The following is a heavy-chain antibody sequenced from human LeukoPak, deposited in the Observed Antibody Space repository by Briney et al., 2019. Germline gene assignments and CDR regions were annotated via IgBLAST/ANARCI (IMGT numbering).Heavy chain of an antibody. CDR2: FDPEDGET. CDR3: ATRPTMIGEDWFDP. Sequence: GASVKVSCKASGGTFSSYAISWVRQAPGKGLEWMGGFDPEDGETIYAQKFQGRVTMTEDTSTDTAYMELSSLRSEDTAVYYCATRPTMIGEDWFDPWGQGTLVTVSS. CDR1: GGTFSSYA. V-gene: IGHV1-24*01. J-gene: IGHJ5*02. D-gene: IGHD3-22*01.